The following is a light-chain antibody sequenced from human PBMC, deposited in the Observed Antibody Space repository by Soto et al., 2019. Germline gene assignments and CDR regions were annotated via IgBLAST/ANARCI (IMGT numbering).Light chain of an antibody. V-gene: IGLV2-14*01. CDR2: EVS. J-gene: IGLJ2*01. CDR1: SSDVGTYKY. Sequence: QSVLTQPASVSGSPGQSITISCTGTSSDVGTYKYVSWYQQLPGKAPKLMIYEVSNRPSGVSNRFSGSKSGNTASLTISELQAEDEADYYCSSYTSRSTQVFGGGTKLTV. CDR3: SSYTSRSTQV.